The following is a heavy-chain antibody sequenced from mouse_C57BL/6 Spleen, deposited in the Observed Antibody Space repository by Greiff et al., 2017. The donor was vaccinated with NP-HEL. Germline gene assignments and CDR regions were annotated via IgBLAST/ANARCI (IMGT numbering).Heavy chain of an antibody. CDR2: IYPGDGDT. Sequence: VQLQQSGPELVKPGASVKISCKASGYAFSSSWMNWVKQRPGKGLEWIGRIYPGDGDTNYNGKFKGKATLTADKSSSTAYMKLSSLTSEDSAVYFCARGYGSRSGYWGQGTSVTVSS. CDR1: GYAFSSSW. D-gene: IGHD1-1*01. J-gene: IGHJ4*01. CDR3: ARGYGSRSGY. V-gene: IGHV1-82*01.